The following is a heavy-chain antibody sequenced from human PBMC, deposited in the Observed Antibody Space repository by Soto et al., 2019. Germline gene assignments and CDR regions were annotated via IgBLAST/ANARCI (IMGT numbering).Heavy chain of an antibody. J-gene: IGHJ6*02. V-gene: IGHV5-10-1*01. Sequence: LGESLTISCATAGDTFTRYRISWVRQVPGKGLEWLGRIHTLDSSVESNPSLHGHVSISADKSIRTAYLQGGSTMSSDAATYFCARSSPDFYSGMDVWGQGTTVTVSS. CDR3: ARSSPDFYSGMDV. CDR2: IHTLDSSV. CDR1: GDTFTRYR.